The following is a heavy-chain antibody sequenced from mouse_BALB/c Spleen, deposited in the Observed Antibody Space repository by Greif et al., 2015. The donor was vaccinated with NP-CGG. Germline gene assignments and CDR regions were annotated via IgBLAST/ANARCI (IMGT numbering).Heavy chain of an antibody. CDR3: ARDWLRLAMDY. CDR1: GFSLTSYG. Sequence: VMLVESGPGLVAPSQSLSITCTVSGFSLTSYGVHWVRQPPGKGLEWLGVIWAGGSTNYNSALMSRLSISKDNSKGQVFLKMNSLQTDDTAMYYCARDWLRLAMDYWGQGTSVTVSS. D-gene: IGHD1-2*01. V-gene: IGHV2-9*02. J-gene: IGHJ4*01. CDR2: IWAGGST.